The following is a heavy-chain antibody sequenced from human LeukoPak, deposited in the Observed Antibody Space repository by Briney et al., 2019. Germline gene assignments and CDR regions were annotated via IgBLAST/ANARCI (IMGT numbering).Heavy chain of an antibody. CDR1: GFTFSDYY. D-gene: IGHD2-2*01. J-gene: IGHJ4*02. CDR3: AKGIVVVPAATDY. CDR2: ISSSGSTI. V-gene: IGHV3-11*01. Sequence: GGSLRLSCAASGFTFSDYYMSWIRQAPGKGLEWVSYISSSGSTIYYADSVKGRFTISRDNAKNSLYLQMNSLRAEDTAVYYCAKGIVVVPAATDYWGQGTLVTVSS.